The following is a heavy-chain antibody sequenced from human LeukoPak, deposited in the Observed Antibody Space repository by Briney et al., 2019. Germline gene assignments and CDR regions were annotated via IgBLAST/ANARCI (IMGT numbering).Heavy chain of an antibody. CDR3: AKHESGSSVWFDP. D-gene: IGHD6-6*01. V-gene: IGHV4-39*01. CDR2: IHYTGST. CDR1: GGSFSGTTYY. J-gene: IGHJ5*02. Sequence: PSETLSLICNVSGGSFSGTTYYGAWIRQPPGKGLEWIGSIHYTGSTYHNPSLSSRVAIFGDTSTNQFSLRLNSVTAADTAVYYCAKHESGSSVWFDPWGQGTLVTVSS.